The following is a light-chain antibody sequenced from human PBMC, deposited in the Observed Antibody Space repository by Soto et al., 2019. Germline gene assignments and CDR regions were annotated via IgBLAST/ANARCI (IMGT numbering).Light chain of an antibody. V-gene: IGKV1-39*01. CDR1: QTISTF. Sequence: DIQMTQSPASLSASVRDRVTISCRASQTISTFLNWYQQKPGTAPRLLISRASSVQSGIPPRFSGSGSGRDFTLTISSLRPEDIATYFCQHSYSSPPWTFGQGTKVEV. CDR3: QHSYSSPPWT. J-gene: IGKJ1*01. CDR2: RAS.